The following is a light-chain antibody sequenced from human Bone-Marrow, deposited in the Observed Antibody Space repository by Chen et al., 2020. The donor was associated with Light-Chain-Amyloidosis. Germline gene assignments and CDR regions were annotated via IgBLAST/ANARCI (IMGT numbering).Light chain of an antibody. CDR2: GSS. J-gene: IGKJ4*01. V-gene: IGKV3-20*01. CDR1: QTISSNY. Sequence: EIVLTQSPGTLSLSPGEGANLSCRASQTISSNYLTWYQQKFGQAPRLLIDGSSSRATGIPDRFTGSAYGTGFTLTINRLEPEDFVMYYCQQYGTSPLTVGGGTKVEIK. CDR3: QQYGTSPLT.